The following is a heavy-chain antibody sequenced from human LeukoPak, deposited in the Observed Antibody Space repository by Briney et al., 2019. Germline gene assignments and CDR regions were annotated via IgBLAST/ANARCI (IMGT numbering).Heavy chain of an antibody. CDR1: GFTFSNNG. CDR3: ARDWGTSSLYLVN. D-gene: IGHD6-6*01. Sequence: GGSLRLSCAASGFTFSNNGMHWVRKPPGKGLECVAFIQNDGNNKKYADSVKGRFTISRDNSKNTLYLQMNSPSTEDTAVYYCARDWGTSSLYLVNWGQGTLVTVSS. CDR2: IQNDGNNK. V-gene: IGHV3-30*02. J-gene: IGHJ4*02.